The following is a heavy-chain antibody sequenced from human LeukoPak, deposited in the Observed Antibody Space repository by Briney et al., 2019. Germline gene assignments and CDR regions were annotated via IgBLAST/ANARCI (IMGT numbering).Heavy chain of an antibody. CDR2: MNPNSGNT. CDR3: ARNQYSYGGVDY. J-gene: IGHJ4*02. CDR1: GYTFTSYD. Sequence: ASVKVSCKASGYTFTSYDINWVRQATGQGLEWMGWMNPNSGNTGYAQKFQGRVTMTRNTSISTAYMELSSLRSEDTAVYYCARNQYSYGGVDYDGQGTLATVTS. D-gene: IGHD5-18*01. V-gene: IGHV1-8*01.